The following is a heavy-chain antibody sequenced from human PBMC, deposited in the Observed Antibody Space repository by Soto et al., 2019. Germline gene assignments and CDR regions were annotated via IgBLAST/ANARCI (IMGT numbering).Heavy chain of an antibody. J-gene: IGHJ6*02. CDR1: GFTFSSYA. D-gene: IGHD6-19*01. CDR2: ISGSGGST. CDR3: AKDQPEPGWYYGPYYYYGMDV. V-gene: IGHV3-23*01. Sequence: EVQLLESGGGLVQPGGSLRLSCAASGFTFSSYAMSWVRQAPGKGLEWVSAISGSGGSTYYADSVKGRFTISRDNSKNALYLQMNSLRAEDTVVYYCAKDQPEPGWYYGPYYYYGMDVWGQGTTVTVSS.